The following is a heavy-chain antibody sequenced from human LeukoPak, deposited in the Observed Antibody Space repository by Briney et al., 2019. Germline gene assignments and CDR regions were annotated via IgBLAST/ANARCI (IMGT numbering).Heavy chain of an antibody. CDR1: VGSISSYY. J-gene: IGHJ5*02. D-gene: IGHD2-2*02. Sequence: SETLSLTCSVSVGSISSYYWSWIRQPAGKGLEWIGRIYTSGSTNYNPSLKSRVTMSVDTSKNQFSLKLSSVTAADTAVYYCARDQYDLYPANWFDPWGQGTLVTVSS. CDR2: IYTSGST. CDR3: ARDQYDLYPANWFDP. V-gene: IGHV4-4*07.